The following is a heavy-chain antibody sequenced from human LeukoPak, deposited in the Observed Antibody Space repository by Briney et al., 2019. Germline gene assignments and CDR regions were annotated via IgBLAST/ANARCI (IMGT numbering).Heavy chain of an antibody. CDR3: ARVGQGEWFFDL. D-gene: IGHD1-26*01. V-gene: IGHV3-23*01. CDR2: ISGSGGST. Sequence: GGSLRLSCAASGFTFSSYAMSWVRQAPGKGLEWVSAISGSGGSTYYADSVKGRFTISRDNSKNTLYLQMDSLGAEDTAVYYCARVGQGEWFFDLWGRGTLVTVSS. J-gene: IGHJ2*01. CDR1: GFTFSSYA.